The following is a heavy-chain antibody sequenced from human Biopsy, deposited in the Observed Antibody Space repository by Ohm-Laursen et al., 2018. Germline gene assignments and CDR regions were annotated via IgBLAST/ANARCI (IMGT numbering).Heavy chain of an antibody. CDR3: ARVPAYPSIDGYYGLDL. Sequence: ASVKVSCKASGYTFAGYYLHWVRQAPGHGLEWMGGFNPLSGNAHYAQSFQGRLTVTMDTSISTAYMELTSLTFDDTAIYYFARVPAYPSIDGYYGLDLWGQGTTVIVSS. CDR1: GYTFAGYY. D-gene: IGHD3-9*01. J-gene: IGHJ6*02. V-gene: IGHV1-2*02. CDR2: FNPLSGNA.